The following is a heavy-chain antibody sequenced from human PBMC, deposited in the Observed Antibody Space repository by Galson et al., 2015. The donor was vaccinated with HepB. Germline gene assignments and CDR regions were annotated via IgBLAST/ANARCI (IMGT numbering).Heavy chain of an antibody. V-gene: IGHV3-21*01. CDR3: ARGRGVSDALVNYFDY. CDR2: ISSSSSYI. J-gene: IGHJ4*02. CDR1: GFTFSSYS. Sequence: SLRLSCAASGFTFSSYSMNWVRQAPGKGLEWVSSISSSSSYIYYADSVKGRFTISRDNAKNSLYLQMNSLRAEDTAVYYCARGRGVSDALVNYFDYWGQGTLVTVSS. D-gene: IGHD6-6*01.